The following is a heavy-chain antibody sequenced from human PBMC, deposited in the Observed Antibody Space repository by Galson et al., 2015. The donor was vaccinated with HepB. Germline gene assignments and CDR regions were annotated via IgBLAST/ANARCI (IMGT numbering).Heavy chain of an antibody. CDR2: ISWDGGST. CDR3: AKDARIAAVITYYFDY. Sequence: SLRLSCAASGLTFDDYTMHWVRQAPGKGLEWVSLISWDGGSTYYADSVKGRFTISRDNSKNSLYLQMNSLRTEDTALYYCAKDARIAAVITYYFDYWGQGTLVTVSS. D-gene: IGHD6-13*01. V-gene: IGHV3-43*01. J-gene: IGHJ4*02. CDR1: GLTFDDYT.